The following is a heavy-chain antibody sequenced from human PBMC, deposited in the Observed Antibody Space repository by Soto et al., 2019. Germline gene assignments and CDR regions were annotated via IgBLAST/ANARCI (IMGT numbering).Heavy chain of an antibody. D-gene: IGHD6-19*01. J-gene: IGHJ4*02. CDR1: GGSISPHY. CDR2: VHTSGSS. CDR3: AREVYTSGWNYDY. V-gene: IGHV4-4*07. Sequence: QVQLRESGPGLVKPSATLSLTCNVSGGSISPHYVTWIRQPAGKGLEWIGRVHTSGSSDYSPSLKSRVTMSVDTAKKQCSLKLKSVTAADTAVYYCAREVYTSGWNYDYWGQGILATVSS.